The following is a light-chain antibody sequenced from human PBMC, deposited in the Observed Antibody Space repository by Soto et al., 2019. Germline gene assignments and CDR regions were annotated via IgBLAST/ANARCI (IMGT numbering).Light chain of an antibody. CDR2: GAS. Sequence: EIELTQSPATLSVSPGQRATLSGRASQSVSSKLAWYQQKPGQAPRLLIYGASTRATGIPARFSGSGSGTEFTLTISSLQSEDFAVYYCQQYNNWPPITFGQGTRLEIK. CDR3: QQYNNWPPIT. J-gene: IGKJ5*01. CDR1: QSVSSK. V-gene: IGKV3-15*01.